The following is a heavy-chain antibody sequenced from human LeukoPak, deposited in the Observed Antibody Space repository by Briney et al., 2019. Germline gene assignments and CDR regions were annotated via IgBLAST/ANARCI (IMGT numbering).Heavy chain of an antibody. D-gene: IGHD6-13*01. V-gene: IGHV3-30*18. CDR2: ISYDGSNK. CDR3: AKGGLAAAAGYFDY. CDR1: GFTFSSYG. Sequence: GGSLRLSCAASGFTFSSYGMHWVRQAPGKGLEWVAVISYDGSNKYYADSVKGRFTISRDNSKNTLYLQMNSLRAEDTAVYYCAKGGLAAAAGYFDYWGQGTLVTVSS. J-gene: IGHJ4*02.